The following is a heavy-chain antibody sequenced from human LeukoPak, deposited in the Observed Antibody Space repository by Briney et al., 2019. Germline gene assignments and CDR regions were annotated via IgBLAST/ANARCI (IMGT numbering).Heavy chain of an antibody. CDR1: GYPSSDSY. Sequence: GATVKISCKASGYPSSDSYIHWVPQAPGKGFEWMGLVEPEEGETTYGDNFRGRITITTDTSTDTTYLDLSSLRSSDTAVYYFASESVAVISGYILDFWGQGTVVAVSS. CDR2: VEPEEGET. J-gene: IGHJ4*02. V-gene: IGHV1-69-2*01. D-gene: IGHD3-22*01. CDR3: ASESVAVISGYILDF.